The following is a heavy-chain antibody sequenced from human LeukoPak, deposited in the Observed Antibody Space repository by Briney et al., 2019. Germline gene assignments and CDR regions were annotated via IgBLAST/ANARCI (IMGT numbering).Heavy chain of an antibody. CDR2: IFYRGINSYHS. CDR1: GASVTTHY. J-gene: IGHJ3*02. Sequence: SGTLSLTCTVSGASVTTHYWSWIRQPPGKGLEWIGNIFYRGINSYHSSYDSSLQSRVTMSIDTSKNQVSLNLTSVTAADTAVYYCARDPTTVTKGFDIWGQGTMVTVSS. V-gene: IGHV4-59*02. D-gene: IGHD4-17*01. CDR3: ARDPTTVTKGFDI.